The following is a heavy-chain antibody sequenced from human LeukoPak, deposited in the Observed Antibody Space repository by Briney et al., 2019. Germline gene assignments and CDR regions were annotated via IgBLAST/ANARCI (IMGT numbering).Heavy chain of an antibody. CDR1: GFTFSSYC. CDR2: IWHAGSKK. V-gene: IGHV3-33*01. CDR3: AREAGLWFGELAHWFDP. D-gene: IGHD3-10*01. Sequence: GGSLTLSWAPCGFTFSSYCMQWVRQAAGRGREWVEFIWHAGSKKYYGDSVKGRFTISRDNSKNTLYLQMNRLRAEDTAVYYCAREAGLWFGELAHWFDPWGQGTLVTVSS. J-gene: IGHJ5*02.